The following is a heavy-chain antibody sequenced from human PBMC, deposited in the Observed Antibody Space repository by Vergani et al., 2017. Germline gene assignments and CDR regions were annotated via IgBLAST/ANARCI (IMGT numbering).Heavy chain of an antibody. CDR1: GFTSSSYA. V-gene: IGHV3-23*01. CDR3: VKVALLKVVVIANAPFDL. J-gene: IGHJ2*01. CDR2: ISGSGGST. Sequence: EVQLLESGGGLVQPGGSLRLSCAASGFTSSSYAMSWVRQAPGKGLEWVSAISGSGGSTYYADSVKGRFTISRDNSKNTLYLQMNSLRAEDTAVYYCVKVALLKVVVIANAPFDLWGRGTLVTVSS. D-gene: IGHD2-21*01.